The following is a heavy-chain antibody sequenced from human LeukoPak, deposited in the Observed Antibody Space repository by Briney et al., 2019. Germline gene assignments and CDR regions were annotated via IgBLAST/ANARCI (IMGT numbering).Heavy chain of an antibody. V-gene: IGHV4-39*01. CDR3: ARAKYYYDSSGYPPHAFDI. CDR2: IFYSGST. J-gene: IGHJ3*02. Sequence: PSETLSLTCTVSGGSISSTSYYWGWIRQPPGKGLEWIGSIFYSGSTYYNPSFKSRVTISVDTSKSQFSLKLSSVTAADTAVYYCARAKYYYDSSGYPPHAFDIWGQGTMVTVSS. D-gene: IGHD3-22*01. CDR1: GGSISSTSYY.